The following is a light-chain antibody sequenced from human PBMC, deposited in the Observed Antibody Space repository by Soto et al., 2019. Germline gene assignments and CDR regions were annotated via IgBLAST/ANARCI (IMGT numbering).Light chain of an antibody. CDR3: QQSYSTIGT. J-gene: IGKJ2*01. CDR1: QSIRTY. Sequence: DIQMTQSPSSLSASVGDRVTITCRASQSIRTYLNWYQQKPGKAPKLLIYAASSLQSGVPSRFSGSGSGTDFTLTISSLQPEDFATYYCQQSYSTIGTFGQGTKLEIK. CDR2: AAS. V-gene: IGKV1-39*01.